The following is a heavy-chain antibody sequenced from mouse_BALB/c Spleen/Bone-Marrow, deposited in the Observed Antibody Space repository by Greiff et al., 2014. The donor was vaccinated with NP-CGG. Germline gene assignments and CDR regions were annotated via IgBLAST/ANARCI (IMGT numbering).Heavy chain of an antibody. J-gene: IGHJ1*01. CDR1: GYTFTNYW. D-gene: IGHD2-2*01. V-gene: IGHV1S41*01. CDR2: IAPGSGST. CDR3: ARERYGYDGWYLDV. Sequence: DLVKPGASVKLSCKTSGYTFTNYWINWIKQRPGQGLEWLGRIAPGSGSTYYNEMFKVKVPLTVDTSSSTAYIQLSSLSSEDSAVYFCARERYGYDGWYLDVWGAGTTVTVSS.